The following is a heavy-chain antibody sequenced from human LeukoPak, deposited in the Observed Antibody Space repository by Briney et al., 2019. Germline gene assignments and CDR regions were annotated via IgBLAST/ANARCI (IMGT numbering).Heavy chain of an antibody. Sequence: GGSLRLSCAASGFTFSSYWMGWVRQAPGKGLERVANIKQDGSEKFYVDSVRGRFTISRDNARNSLYLQMNSLRVEDTAVYYCARDPYSGTYGNTYYYYMDVWGKGTTVTISS. V-gene: IGHV3-7*01. CDR2: IKQDGSEK. CDR3: ARDPYSGTYGNTYYYYMDV. D-gene: IGHD1-26*01. J-gene: IGHJ6*03. CDR1: GFTFSSYW.